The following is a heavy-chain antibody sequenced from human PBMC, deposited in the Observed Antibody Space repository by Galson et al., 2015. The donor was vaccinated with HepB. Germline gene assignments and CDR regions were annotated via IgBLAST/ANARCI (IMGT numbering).Heavy chain of an antibody. V-gene: IGHV5-10-1*01. Sequence: QSGAEVKKPGESLRISCQGSGYRFTNYWINWVRQMPGTGLEWVARIDPSDSYTNYNPSLQGRVSVSVDKSTSTAHLQWASLKASDTAIYYCATENPGYSRSWYFFDAGGRGTLVTVSS. CDR2: IDPSDSYT. D-gene: IGHD4-11*01. J-gene: IGHJ4*02. CDR1: GYRFTNYW. CDR3: ATENPGYSRSWYFFDA.